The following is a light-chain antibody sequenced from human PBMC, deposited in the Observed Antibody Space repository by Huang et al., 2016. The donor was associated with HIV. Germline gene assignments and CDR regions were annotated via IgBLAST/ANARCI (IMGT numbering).Light chain of an antibody. J-gene: IGKJ2*01. V-gene: IGKV3-20*01. CDR3: QQYGSSPYT. Sequence: EIVLTQSPGTLSLSPGERATLSCRASQNVSSSYLGWYQQKPGQAPRRLIYGASSRAAGIPDSFSGSGSGTDFTLTISGLEPEDFAVYYCQQYGSSPYTFGQGTKLEIK. CDR2: GAS. CDR1: QNVSSSY.